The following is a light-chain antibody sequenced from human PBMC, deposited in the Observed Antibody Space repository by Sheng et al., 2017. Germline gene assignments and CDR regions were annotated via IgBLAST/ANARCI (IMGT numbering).Light chain of an antibody. J-gene: IGKJ2*01. CDR2: DAS. Sequence: IQMTQSPSSLSASVGDRVTITCQASQDISNYLNWYQQKPGKAPKLLIYDASNLETGVPSRFSGSGSGTDFTFTISSLQPEDIATYYCQQYDNLPYTFGPGDQAGGSN. CDR3: QQYDNLPYT. V-gene: IGKV1-33*01. CDR1: QDISNY.